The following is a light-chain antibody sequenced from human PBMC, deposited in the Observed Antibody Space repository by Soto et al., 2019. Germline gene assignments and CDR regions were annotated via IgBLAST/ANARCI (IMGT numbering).Light chain of an antibody. CDR2: DVS. CDR1: SSDAGGYNY. CDR3: SSSTGRSTLV. Sequence: QSALTQPASVSGSPGQSITISCTGSSSDAGGYNYVSWYQQHPGKAPKLMIYDVSDRPSGVSNRFSGSKSGNTASLPISGLQAEDEADYYCSSSTGRSTLVFGGGTTLTVL. V-gene: IGLV2-14*01. J-gene: IGLJ2*01.